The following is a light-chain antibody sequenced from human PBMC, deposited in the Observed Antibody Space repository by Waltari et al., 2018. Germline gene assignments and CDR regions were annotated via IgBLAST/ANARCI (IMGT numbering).Light chain of an antibody. V-gene: IGLV6-57*03. Sequence: NFMLTQPHSVSESPGRTVTISCTRSSGSIASNYVQWYQQRPGSAPTTVIYEDDQRPSGVPDWFSGSIDSSSNSASLTISGLKTEDEADYYCQSYHAGNPWVFCGGTRLTVV. CDR1: SGSIASNY. J-gene: IGLJ3*02. CDR2: EDD. CDR3: QSYHAGNPWV.